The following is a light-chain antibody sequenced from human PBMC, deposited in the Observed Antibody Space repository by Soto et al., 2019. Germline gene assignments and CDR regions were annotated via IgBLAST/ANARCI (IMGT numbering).Light chain of an antibody. CDR2: WAS. J-gene: IGKJ5*01. CDR3: QQHYSTPLT. Sequence: DIVMTQSPDSLAVSLGERATINCKSSQSVLYSSNNKNYLAWYQHKPGQPPKLLIYWASTRESGVPERFSGSGSGTDFTLTICSLQAEDVAVYYCQQHYSTPLTFXGGTRLEIK. V-gene: IGKV4-1*01. CDR1: QSVLYSSNNKNY.